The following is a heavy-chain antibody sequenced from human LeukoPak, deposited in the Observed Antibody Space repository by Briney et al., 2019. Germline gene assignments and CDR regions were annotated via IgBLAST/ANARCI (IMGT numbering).Heavy chain of an antibody. Sequence: AGGSLRLSCEASGFTFSSYGMHWVRQAPGKGLEWVSFIRYDGNNKYYVDSVKGRFTISRDNSKNTLSLQMNSLRPEDTAVYFCAKDGPSLAGNDYYYYMDVWGKGTTVTVSS. CDR2: IRYDGNNK. CDR1: GFTFSSYG. CDR3: AKDGPSLAGNDYYYYMDV. J-gene: IGHJ6*03. V-gene: IGHV3-30*02. D-gene: IGHD6-19*01.